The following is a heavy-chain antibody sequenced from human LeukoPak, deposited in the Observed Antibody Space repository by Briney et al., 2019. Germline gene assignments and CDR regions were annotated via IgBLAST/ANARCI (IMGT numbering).Heavy chain of an antibody. CDR2: IGTSSSYI. V-gene: IGHV3-21*01. CDR1: GFTFSSYS. CDR3: ARGVITPSIYGAFDI. Sequence: AGGSLRLSCAASGFTFSSYSMNWVRQAPGKGLEWVSSIGTSSSYIYYADSLKGRFTISRDNAKNSLYLQMNSLGAEDTAVYYCARGVITPSIYGAFDIWGQGTMVTVSS. D-gene: IGHD3-22*01. J-gene: IGHJ3*02.